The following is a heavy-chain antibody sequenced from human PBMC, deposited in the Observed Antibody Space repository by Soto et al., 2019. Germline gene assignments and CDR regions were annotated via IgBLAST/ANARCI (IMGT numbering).Heavy chain of an antibody. CDR1: GGSISTYY. Sequence: SETLSLTCTVSGGSISTYYWSWIRQPPGKGLEWIGYIYDSGNTNYNPSLKSRVTISVDTSKKQFSLKLSSVTAADTAVYYCARLPHRYYFDYWGQGALVTVS. CDR3: ARLPHRYYFDY. V-gene: IGHV4-59*08. J-gene: IGHJ4*02. CDR2: IYDSGNT.